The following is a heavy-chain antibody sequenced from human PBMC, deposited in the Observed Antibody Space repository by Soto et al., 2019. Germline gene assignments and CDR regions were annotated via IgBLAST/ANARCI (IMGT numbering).Heavy chain of an antibody. V-gene: IGHV4-59*03. CDR3: VSSRAAIYGDAFDV. CDR2: IYDSGNT. CDR1: GDSISSYF. D-gene: IGHD2-2*01. J-gene: IGHJ3*01. Sequence: VQLQESGPGLVKPSETLSLTCSVSGDSISSYFRNWIRQPPGKGLEWIGCIYDSGNTDYNPSLKSRVTMSLSTSKNQFPLNLSSVTAADTAVYYCVSSRAAIYGDAFDVWGQGTMVTVSS.